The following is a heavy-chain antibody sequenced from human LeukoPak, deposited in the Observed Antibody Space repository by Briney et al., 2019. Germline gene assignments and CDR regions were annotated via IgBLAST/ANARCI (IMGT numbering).Heavy chain of an antibody. CDR1: GFTFSSYS. Sequence: PGGSLRLSCAASGFTFSSYSMNWVRQAPGKGLEWVSSISSSSSYIYYADSVKGRFTISRDNAKNSLYLQMNSLRAEDTAVYYCARDMFPPRDAFDIWGQGTMVTVSS. V-gene: IGHV3-21*01. CDR3: ARDMFPPRDAFDI. CDR2: ISSSSSYI. D-gene: IGHD3-10*02. J-gene: IGHJ3*02.